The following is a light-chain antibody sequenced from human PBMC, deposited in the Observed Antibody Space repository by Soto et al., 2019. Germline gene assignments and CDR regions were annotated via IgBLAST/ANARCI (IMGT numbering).Light chain of an antibody. V-gene: IGKV1-27*01. Sequence: DIQMTPSPSSLSASVGDRVTITCRASQGISNYLAWYQQKPGEVPKLLIYLGSNRASGVPDKFSGSGSGTDITLTISRVEAEDAGLYYCMQGEQAPLTFGQGTKVDIK. CDR3: MQGEQAPLT. J-gene: IGKJ1*01. CDR1: QGISNY. CDR2: LGS.